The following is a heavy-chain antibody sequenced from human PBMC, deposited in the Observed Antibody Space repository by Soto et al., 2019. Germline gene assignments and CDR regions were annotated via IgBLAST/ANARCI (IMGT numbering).Heavy chain of an antibody. CDR2: IDPSDSYT. CDR1: GYSFTSYW. Sequence: GESLKISCKGSGYSFTSYWISWVHQMPGKGLEWMGRIDPSDSYTNHSPSFQGHVTISADKSISTAYLQWSSLKASDTAMYYCATPQSRDGFHGAFDIWGQGTMVTVSS. D-gene: IGHD2-2*01. J-gene: IGHJ3*02. V-gene: IGHV5-10-1*01. CDR3: ATPQSRDGFHGAFDI.